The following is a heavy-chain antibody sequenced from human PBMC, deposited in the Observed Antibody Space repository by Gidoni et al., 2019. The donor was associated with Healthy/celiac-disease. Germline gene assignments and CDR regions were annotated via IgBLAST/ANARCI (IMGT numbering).Heavy chain of an antibody. CDR1: GYTFTSYY. Sequence: QVQLVQSGAEVKTPGASVKVSCKASGYTFTSYYMHWVRQAPGQGLEWMGIINPSGGSTSYAQKFQGRVTMTRDTSTSTVYMELSSLRSEDTAVYYCAREWGGSYYQDAFDIWGQGTMVTVSS. J-gene: IGHJ3*02. CDR3: AREWGGSYYQDAFDI. CDR2: INPSGGST. D-gene: IGHD1-26*01. V-gene: IGHV1-46*01.